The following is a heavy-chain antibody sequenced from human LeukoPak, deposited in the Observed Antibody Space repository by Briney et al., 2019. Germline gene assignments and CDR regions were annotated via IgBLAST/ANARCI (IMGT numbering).Heavy chain of an antibody. Sequence: GGSLRLSCAASGFTFSSYIMNWVRQAPGKGLEWVSSISSSSSYIYYADSVKGRFTISRDNAKNSLYLQMNSLRAEDTAVYYCARENSGGYYYGMDVWGQGTTVTVSS. J-gene: IGHJ6*02. CDR1: GFTFSSYI. CDR3: ARENSGGYYYGMDV. CDR2: ISSSSSYI. D-gene: IGHD3-16*01. V-gene: IGHV3-21*01.